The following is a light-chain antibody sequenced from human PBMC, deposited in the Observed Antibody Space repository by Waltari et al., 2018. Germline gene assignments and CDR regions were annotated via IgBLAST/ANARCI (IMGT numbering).Light chain of an antibody. V-gene: IGKV3-11*01. CDR1: QGVGNY. CDR2: DAS. Sequence: EIVLTQSPVTLSLSPGERATLSCRASQGVGNYLAWYQQKPGQAPRLLIFDASKRATGIPARFSGSGSGTDFTLTISSLEPEDFAIFYCQQRTNWPITFGQGTRLEMK. CDR3: QQRTNWPIT. J-gene: IGKJ5*01.